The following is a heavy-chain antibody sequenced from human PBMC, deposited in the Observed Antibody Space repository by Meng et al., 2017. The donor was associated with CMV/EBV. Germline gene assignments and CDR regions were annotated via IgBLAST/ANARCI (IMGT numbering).Heavy chain of an antibody. CDR3: ARSGMVGVVIFSYYFDY. CDR1: GFTFSDYY. J-gene: IGHJ4*02. Sequence: GESLKISCAASGFTFSDYYMSWIRQAPGKGLEWVSYISSSGSTIYYADSVKGRFTISRDNAKNSLYLQMNSLRAEDTAVYYCARSGMVGVVIFSYYFDYWGQGTLVTVPS. CDR2: ISSSGSTI. D-gene: IGHD3-3*01. V-gene: IGHV3-11*01.